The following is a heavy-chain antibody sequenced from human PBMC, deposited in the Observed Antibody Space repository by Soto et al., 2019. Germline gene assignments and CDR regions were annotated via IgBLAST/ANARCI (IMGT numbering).Heavy chain of an antibody. J-gene: IGHJ6*02. CDR1: RFTFSSYG. D-gene: IGHD6-13*01. Sequence: QVQLVESGGGVVQPGRSLRLSCAASRFTFSSYGIHWVRQAPGKGLEWVAVISYDGSNKYYADSVKGRFTISRDNSKNTLYLQMDSLRAEDSAVYYCAKASSSWDGYYYYGMDVWGPGTTVIVSS. CDR2: ISYDGSNK. CDR3: AKASSSWDGYYYYGMDV. V-gene: IGHV3-30*18.